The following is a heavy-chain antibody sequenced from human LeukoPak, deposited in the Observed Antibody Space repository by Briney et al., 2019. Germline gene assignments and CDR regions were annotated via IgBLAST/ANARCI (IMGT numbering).Heavy chain of an antibody. V-gene: IGHV4-30-2*01. J-gene: IGHJ4*02. CDR1: GGSISSGGYY. Sequence: SETLSLTCTVSGGSISSGGYYWSWIRQPPGKGLEWIGNIFHSVSTYYNPSLKSRVTISVDRSKNQFSLRLTSVTAADTAVYYCAGRPPSQYYFDYWGQGTLVTVSS. CDR3: AGRPPSQYYFDY. CDR2: IFHSVST. D-gene: IGHD6-19*01.